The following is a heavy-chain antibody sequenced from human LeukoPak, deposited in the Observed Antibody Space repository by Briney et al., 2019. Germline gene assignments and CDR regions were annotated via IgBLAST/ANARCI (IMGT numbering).Heavy chain of an antibody. CDR3: ANFIAASATGFQH. CDR2: IRGSGGT. J-gene: IGHJ1*01. D-gene: IGHD6-6*01. Sequence: GGSLRLSCAASGITLSNYDMTWVRQAPGKGLEWVSDIRGSGGTYYADSVKGRFTLSRDNAKNTLYLQMSSLRAEDTAVYYCANFIAASATGFQHWGQGTLVTVSS. CDR1: GITLSNYD. V-gene: IGHV3-23*01.